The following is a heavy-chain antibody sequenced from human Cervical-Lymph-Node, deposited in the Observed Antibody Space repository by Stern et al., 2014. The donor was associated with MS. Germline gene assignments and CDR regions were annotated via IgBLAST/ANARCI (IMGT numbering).Heavy chain of an antibody. J-gene: IGHJ6*02. CDR2: IWHDGSIK. CDR3: ARGGLWGAYAPMDV. CDR1: GFTFSSYG. D-gene: IGHD3-16*01. Sequence: VQLVESGGGVVLPGRSLRLSCAASGFTFSSYGMHWVRQAPGKGLAWVTVIWHDGSIKQYADSVMGRFTISKDNDRSTLYLQMNSLRAEDTAVYYCARGGLWGAYAPMDVWGQGTTVTVSS. V-gene: IGHV3-33*01.